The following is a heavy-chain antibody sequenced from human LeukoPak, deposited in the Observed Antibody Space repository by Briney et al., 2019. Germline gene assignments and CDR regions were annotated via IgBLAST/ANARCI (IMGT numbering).Heavy chain of an antibody. D-gene: IGHD6-19*01. CDR2: IIPIFGTA. CDR1: GGTFSSYA. Sequence: ASVKVSCKASGGTFSSYAISWVRQAPGQGLEWMGGIIPIFGTANYAQKSQGRVTITADESTSTAYMELSSLRSEDTAVYYCARLSGEYQLHSRGYSSGWYSRYYFDYWGQGTLVTVSS. J-gene: IGHJ4*02. CDR3: ARLSGEYQLHSRGYSSGWYSRYYFDY. V-gene: IGHV1-69*13.